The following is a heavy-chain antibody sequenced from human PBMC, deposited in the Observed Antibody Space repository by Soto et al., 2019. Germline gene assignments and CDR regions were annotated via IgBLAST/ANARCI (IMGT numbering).Heavy chain of an antibody. Sequence: QLQLQESGPGLVKPSETLSLTCIVSGASVSDITYYWGWIRQAPGKALEWIGSVHYGGNTFYNPSLRSRLTVSVDTSNNQFSLKLTSVTAADTAVYFCARQLSPDYYMDVWCKGTTVTVSS. CDR3: ARQLSPDYYMDV. CDR2: VHYGGNT. V-gene: IGHV4-39*01. J-gene: IGHJ6*03. CDR1: GASVSDITYY.